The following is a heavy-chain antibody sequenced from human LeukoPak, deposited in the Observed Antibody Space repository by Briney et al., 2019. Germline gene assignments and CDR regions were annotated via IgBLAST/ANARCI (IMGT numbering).Heavy chain of an antibody. CDR2: ISYDGSNK. Sequence: TGGSLRLSCAASGFTFRSYGMHWVRQAPGKGLEWVAVISYDGSNKYYADSVKGRFTISRDNSKNTLYLQMNSLRAEDTAVYYCARDQQYYYDSSGTVGYWGQGTLVTVSS. J-gene: IGHJ4*02. V-gene: IGHV3-30*19. D-gene: IGHD3-22*01. CDR1: GFTFRSYG. CDR3: ARDQQYYYDSSGTVGY.